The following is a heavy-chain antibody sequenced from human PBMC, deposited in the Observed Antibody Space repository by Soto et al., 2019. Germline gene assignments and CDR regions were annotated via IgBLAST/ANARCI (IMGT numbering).Heavy chain of an antibody. CDR3: AKGRLDPSTSSYGMDV. Sequence: PGGSLRLSCVASGFTFSSYAMSWVRQAPGKGLEWVSAISSSGGSTYYADSVKGRFTISRDNSQNTLYPQMNSLRVEDTAVYYCAKGRLDPSTSSYGMDVWGQGTRVTVSS. CDR2: ISSSGGST. CDR1: GFTFSSYA. D-gene: IGHD6-6*01. J-gene: IGHJ6*02. V-gene: IGHV3-23*01.